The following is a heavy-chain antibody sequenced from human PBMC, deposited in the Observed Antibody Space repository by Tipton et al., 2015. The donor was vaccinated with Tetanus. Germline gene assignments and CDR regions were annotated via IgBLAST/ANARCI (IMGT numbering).Heavy chain of an antibody. CDR2: VIYDGTS. D-gene: IGHD2-2*01. CDR3: ARGVPYSTTMGSDWFDP. V-gene: IGHV4-34*01. J-gene: IGHJ5*02. CDR1: GVSVRSYY. Sequence: TLSLTCGVSGVSVRSYYWSWIRQSPDKGLEWLGDVIYDGTSYYNPSLNSRVKISLDTSMNQVSLTLTSVTAADTALYYCARGVPYSTTMGSDWFDPWGQGTLVTVSS.